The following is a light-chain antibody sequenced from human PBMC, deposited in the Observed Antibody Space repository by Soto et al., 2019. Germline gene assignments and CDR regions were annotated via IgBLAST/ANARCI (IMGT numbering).Light chain of an antibody. J-gene: IGKJ1*01. CDR3: QQSYSTLVT. Sequence: DIQMTQSPSSLSASVGDRVTITCRASQSISSYLNWYQQKPGKAPKLLIYAASSLQSGVPSRFSGSGSGTDFTLTISSLPPEDSATYYCQQSYSTLVTFGQGTTVEIK. CDR1: QSISSY. V-gene: IGKV1-39*01. CDR2: AAS.